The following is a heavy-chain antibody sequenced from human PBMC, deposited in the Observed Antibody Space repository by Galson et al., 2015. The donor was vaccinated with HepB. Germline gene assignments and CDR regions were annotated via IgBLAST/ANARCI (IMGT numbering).Heavy chain of an antibody. CDR3: TTDMYYYDSSGYPRDY. D-gene: IGHD3-22*01. J-gene: IGHJ4*02. V-gene: IGHV3-15*01. CDR2: IKSKTDGGTT. Sequence: SLRLSCAASGFTFSNAWMSWVRQAPGRGLEWVGRIKSKTDGGTTDYAAPVKGRFTISRDDSKNTLYLQMNSLKTEDTAVYYCTTDMYYYDSSGYPRDYWGQGTLVTVSS. CDR1: GFTFSNAW.